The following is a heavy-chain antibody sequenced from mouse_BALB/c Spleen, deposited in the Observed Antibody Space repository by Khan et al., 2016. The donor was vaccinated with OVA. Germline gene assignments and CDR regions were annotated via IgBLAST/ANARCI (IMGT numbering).Heavy chain of an antibody. J-gene: IGHJ2*01. CDR3: VRGAWGYFDY. Sequence: EVELVESGGGLVKPGGSLKFSCAASGFTFSNYAMSWVRQTPEKRLEWVATISSGGSYTYYPDSVKGRFTISRDNAKHPLHLQMSSPRSEVTAMYYCVRGAWGYFDYWGQGTTLTVSS. CDR2: ISSGGSYT. D-gene: IGHD3-1*01. V-gene: IGHV5-9-3*01. CDR1: GFTFSNYA.